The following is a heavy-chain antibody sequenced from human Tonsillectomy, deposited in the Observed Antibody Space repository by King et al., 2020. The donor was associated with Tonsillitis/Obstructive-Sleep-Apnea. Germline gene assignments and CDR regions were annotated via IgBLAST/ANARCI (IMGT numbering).Heavy chain of an antibody. J-gene: IGHJ4*02. D-gene: IGHD2-15*01. CDR2: IRQRGSER. V-gene: IGHV3-7*04. CDR3: AREYCSGGSCYRIFDC. CDR1: GFTFSTYS. Sequence: VQLVESGGALVQPGGSLRLSCAASGFTFSTYSMSWVRQAPGKGLEWVANIRQRGSERYYVDSGKGRFTISRDDAKNSLSLQMNSLRAEDTAVYFCAREYCSGGSCYRIFDCWGQGILVTVAS.